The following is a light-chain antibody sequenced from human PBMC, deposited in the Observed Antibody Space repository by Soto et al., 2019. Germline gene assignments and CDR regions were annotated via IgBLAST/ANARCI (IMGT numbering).Light chain of an antibody. CDR3: QQYHTSPPLT. CDR2: AAS. J-gene: IGKJ4*01. Sequence: DIQMTQSPSSLSASVGDRVTITCRASQSISSYLNWYQQKPGKAPKLLIYAASSLQSGVPSRFSGSGSGTDFTLTISRLEPEDFAVYYCQQYHTSPPLTFGGGATVEIK. CDR1: QSISSY. V-gene: IGKV1-39*01.